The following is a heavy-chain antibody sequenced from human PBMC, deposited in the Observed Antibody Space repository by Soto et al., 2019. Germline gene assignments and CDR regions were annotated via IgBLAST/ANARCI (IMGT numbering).Heavy chain of an antibody. D-gene: IGHD1-26*01. CDR3: ARVAIVVLDQRAPRKGRLNWFDP. V-gene: IGHV1-8*02. Sequence: GASVKVSCKASGYNFNTFDIYRVRQATGHGLELMVWMNPNSGNTGYAQELRGRVTMTRNTSNSTAYMELTSLTSDDTAVYYCARVAIVVLDQRAPRKGRLNWFDPWGQGTLVTVSS. CDR1: GYNFNTFD. J-gene: IGHJ5*02. CDR2: MNPNSGNT.